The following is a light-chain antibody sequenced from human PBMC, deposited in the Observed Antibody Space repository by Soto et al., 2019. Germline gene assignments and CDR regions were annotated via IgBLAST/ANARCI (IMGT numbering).Light chain of an antibody. Sequence: DIQMTQSPSSLSASVGDRVTITCRASQSISSYLNWYQQKPGKAPNLLIHTASTLESGVPTRFSGSGSGTDFTLTISSLQPEDFGIYYCQQSYSNPPTFGGGTKVDIK. V-gene: IGKV1-39*01. CDR3: QQSYSNPPT. CDR1: QSISSY. J-gene: IGKJ4*01. CDR2: TAS.